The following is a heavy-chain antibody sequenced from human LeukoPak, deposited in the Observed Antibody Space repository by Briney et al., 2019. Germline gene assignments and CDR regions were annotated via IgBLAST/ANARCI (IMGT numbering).Heavy chain of an antibody. Sequence: GGSLRLSCAASGFTFSDYYMSWIRQAPGEGLEWVSYISSSGSTIYYADSVKGRFTISRDNAKNSLYLQMNSLRAEDTAVYYCARSNVEETFYGEAAYFDLWGRGTLVTVSS. D-gene: IGHD4-17*01. V-gene: IGHV3-11*01. J-gene: IGHJ2*01. CDR1: GFTFSDYY. CDR2: ISSSGSTI. CDR3: ARSNVEETFYGEAAYFDL.